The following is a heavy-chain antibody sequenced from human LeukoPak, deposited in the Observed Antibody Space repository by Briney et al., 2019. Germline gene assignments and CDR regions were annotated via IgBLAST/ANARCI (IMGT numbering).Heavy chain of an antibody. CDR2: INPSGGST. CDR1: GYTFTSYY. J-gene: IGHJ4*02. D-gene: IGHD6-19*01. Sequence: ASVKVSCKASGYTFTSYYMHWVRQAPGQGLEWMGIINPSGGSTSYAQKFQGRVTMTRDTSTSTVYMELSSLRSEDTAVYYCARVFKAVAGTSGGFDYWGQGTLVTVSS. V-gene: IGHV1-46*01. CDR3: ARVFKAVAGTSGGFDY.